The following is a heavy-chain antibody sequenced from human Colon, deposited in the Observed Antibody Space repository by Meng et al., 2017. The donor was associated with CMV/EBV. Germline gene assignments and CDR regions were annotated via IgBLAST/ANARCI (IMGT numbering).Heavy chain of an antibody. V-gene: IGHV3-30-3*01. Sequence: GRSLRLSCAAYGFTFSNYAIHWVRQAPGKGLDWVALISFDGTNRQYSDSVKGRFIISRDNSKNTLYLQMNSLRPEDTAVYFCARDGQYCTTGLCQFDYWGQGTLVTVSS. D-gene: IGHD2-8*01. CDR3: ARDGQYCTTGLCQFDY. CDR1: GFTFSNYA. J-gene: IGHJ4*02. CDR2: ISFDGTNR.